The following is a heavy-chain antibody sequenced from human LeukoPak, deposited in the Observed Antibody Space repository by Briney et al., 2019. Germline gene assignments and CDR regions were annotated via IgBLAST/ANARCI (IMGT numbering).Heavy chain of an antibody. D-gene: IGHD2-8*01. V-gene: IGHV3-21*01. J-gene: IGHJ3*02. Sequence: GGSLRLSCAASGFTFSSYSMNWVRKAPGKGLEWVSSISSSSSYIYYADSVKGRFTISRDNAKNSLYLQMNSLRAEDTAVYYCARDLGVYEMAFDIWGQGTMVTVSS. CDR3: ARDLGVYEMAFDI. CDR1: GFTFSSYS. CDR2: ISSSSSYI.